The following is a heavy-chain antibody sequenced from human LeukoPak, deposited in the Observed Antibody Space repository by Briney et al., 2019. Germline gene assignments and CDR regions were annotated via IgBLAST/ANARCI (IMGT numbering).Heavy chain of an antibody. D-gene: IGHD2-21*01. V-gene: IGHV3-53*01. CDR3: TRGGGGSFPHY. CDR1: GFTVSSNF. CDR2: IYSGGST. Sequence: PGGSLRLSCAASGFTVSSNFLCWVRQPPGKGLEWVSDIYSGGSTYYADSVKGRFTISRDNSKNTLYLQMNSLRAEDTAVYYCTRGGGGSFPHYWGQGTLVTVSS. J-gene: IGHJ4*02.